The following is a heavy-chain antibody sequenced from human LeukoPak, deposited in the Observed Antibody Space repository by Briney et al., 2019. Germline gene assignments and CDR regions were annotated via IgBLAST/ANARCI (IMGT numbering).Heavy chain of an antibody. Sequence: SETLSLTCTVSGASISSSSYYWGWIRQPPGKGLEWIGSIYYSGSTYYNPSLKSRVTISVDTSKNQFSLKLSSVTAADTAVYYCARHHPYDFWSGYTPLYYMDVWGKGTTVTVSS. CDR2: IYYSGST. CDR1: GASISSSSYY. D-gene: IGHD3-3*01. J-gene: IGHJ6*03. CDR3: ARHHPYDFWSGYTPLYYMDV. V-gene: IGHV4-39*01.